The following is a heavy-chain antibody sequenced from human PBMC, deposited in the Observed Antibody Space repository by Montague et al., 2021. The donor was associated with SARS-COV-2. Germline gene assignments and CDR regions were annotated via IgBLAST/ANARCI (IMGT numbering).Heavy chain of an antibody. CDR1: GGSFSRYF. V-gene: IGHV4-34*01. D-gene: IGHD3-16*01. Sequence: SETLSLTYDVYGGSFSRYFWSWIRQPPGRGPESIGHISPTGSTRYNPSLDSRVTISLDTSKSRLSLELTSVTVADTSIYFCVGAPNEYYFDYWGQGTPVSVSS. CDR3: VGAPNEYYFDY. CDR2: ISPTGST. J-gene: IGHJ4*02.